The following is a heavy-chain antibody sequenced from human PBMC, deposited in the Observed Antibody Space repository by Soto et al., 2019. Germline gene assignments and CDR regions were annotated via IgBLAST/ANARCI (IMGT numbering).Heavy chain of an antibody. J-gene: IGHJ5*02. CDR3: ARDPCSGGSCYWCDP. D-gene: IGHD2-15*01. Sequence: EVQLVESGGGLVKPGGSLRLSCAASGFTFSSYSMNWVRQAPGKGLEWVSSISSSSSYIYYAGSVKGRFTISRDNANNSLYLQMNSLRAEDTAVYYCARDPCSGGSCYWCDPWGQGTLVTVSS. CDR2: ISSSSSYI. CDR1: GFTFSSYS. V-gene: IGHV3-21*01.